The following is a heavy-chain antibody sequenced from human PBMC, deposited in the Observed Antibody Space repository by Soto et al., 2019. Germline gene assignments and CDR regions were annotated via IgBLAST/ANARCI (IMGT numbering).Heavy chain of an antibody. CDR2: VYYSGST. Sequence: SETLSLTCTVSGGSVSSGDYYWSWIRQPPGKGLQWIGYVYYSGSTDYNPSLKSRVTISVDTSKNQFSLKLTAVTVADTAVYYCARERTGDPTFFDYWGQGTLVTVSS. D-gene: IGHD1-1*01. V-gene: IGHV4-61*08. CDR1: GGSVSSGDYY. J-gene: IGHJ4*02. CDR3: ARERTGDPTFFDY.